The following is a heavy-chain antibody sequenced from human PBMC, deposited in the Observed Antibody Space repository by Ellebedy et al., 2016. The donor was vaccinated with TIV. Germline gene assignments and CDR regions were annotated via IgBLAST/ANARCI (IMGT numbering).Heavy chain of an antibody. CDR2: INHSGST. CDR3: ARGPGVSDY. V-gene: IGHV4-34*01. CDR1: GGSFSGYY. J-gene: IGHJ4*02. D-gene: IGHD3-10*01. Sequence: SETLSLTXAVYGGSFSGYYWSWIRQPPGKGLEWIGEINHSGSTNYNPSLKSRVTISVDTSKNQFSLKLSSVTAADTAVYYCARGPGVSDYWGQGTLVTVSS.